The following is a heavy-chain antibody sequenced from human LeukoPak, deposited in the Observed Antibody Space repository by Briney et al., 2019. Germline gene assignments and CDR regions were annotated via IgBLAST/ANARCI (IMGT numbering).Heavy chain of an antibody. V-gene: IGHV4-39*07. CDR1: GGSISSSSYY. J-gene: IGHJ4*02. CDR3: ARESGGELGHFDN. CDR2: IYYSGST. Sequence: PSETLSLTCTVSGGSISSSSYYWGWIRQPPGKGLEWIGSIYYSGSTYYNPSLKSRLTMSIDTSKNQFSLRLTSVTAADTAVYYCARESGGELGHFDNWGQGTLVTVSS. D-gene: IGHD1-26*01.